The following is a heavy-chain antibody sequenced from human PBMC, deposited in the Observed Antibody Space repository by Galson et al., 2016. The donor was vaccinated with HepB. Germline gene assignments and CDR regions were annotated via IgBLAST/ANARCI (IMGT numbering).Heavy chain of an antibody. V-gene: IGHV1-18*01. CDR1: GYTFTTSG. J-gene: IGHJ4*02. Sequence: SVKVSCKASGYTFTTSGISWVRQAPGQGLEWMGWISTYSGNTKYAQKFQGGLTLTTDSSTTTAYMELRSLRFDATALYYCARAGQYRFDSWGQGTLVTVSS. CDR3: ARAGQYRFDS. CDR2: ISTYSGNT. D-gene: IGHD2/OR15-2a*01.